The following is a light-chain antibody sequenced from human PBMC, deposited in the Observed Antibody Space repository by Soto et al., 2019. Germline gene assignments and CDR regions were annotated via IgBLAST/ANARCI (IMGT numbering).Light chain of an antibody. CDR1: QSVLHSNGYNY. V-gene: IGKV2-28*01. Sequence: DILMRQPPIHLHVTPERPASIFCRSRQSVLHSNGYNYLDWYLQKPGQSTQLLIYLGSNRASGVPDRFSGSGSGTDFTLKISRVEAEEVGVYYCMKALQTPWTFGQGTKVGIK. J-gene: IGKJ1*01. CDR2: LGS. CDR3: MKALQTPWT.